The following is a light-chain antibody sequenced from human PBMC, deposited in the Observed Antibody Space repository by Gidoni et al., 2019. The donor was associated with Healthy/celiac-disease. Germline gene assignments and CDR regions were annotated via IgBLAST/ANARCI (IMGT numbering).Light chain of an antibody. CDR3: CSYAGSSTLV. CDR2: EGS. Sequence: QSALTQPASVSGSPGQSITISCTGTSSDVWSYNLVSWYQQHPGKAPKLMIYEGSKRPSGVSNRFSGSKSGNTASLTISGLQAEYEADYYCCSYAGSSTLVFGGGTKLTVL. J-gene: IGLJ2*01. V-gene: IGLV2-23*01. CDR1: SSDVWSYNL.